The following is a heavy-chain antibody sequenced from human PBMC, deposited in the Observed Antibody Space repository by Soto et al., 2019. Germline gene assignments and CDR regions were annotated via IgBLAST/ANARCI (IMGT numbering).Heavy chain of an antibody. D-gene: IGHD3-10*01. CDR2: LTGSGGTT. J-gene: IGHJ4*02. CDR3: AKQRADFGSGSDTFYFDY. Sequence: AGGSLRLSCIASGVTFSTYAMSWFRQAPGKGLERVSGLTGSGGTTFYADSVKGRFTISRDNSNDTLSLEMNSLKAEDTAVYYCAKQRADFGSGSDTFYFDYWGPGTLVTVSS. CDR1: GVTFSTYA. V-gene: IGHV3-23*01.